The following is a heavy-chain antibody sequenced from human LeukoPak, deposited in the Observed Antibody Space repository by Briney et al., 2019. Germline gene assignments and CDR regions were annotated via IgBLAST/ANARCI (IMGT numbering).Heavy chain of an antibody. CDR3: TRDHSSWEQPIDY. CDR1: GFTFSTYW. J-gene: IGHJ4*02. CDR2: IDADGTTT. D-gene: IGHD1-26*01. V-gene: IGHV3-74*01. Sequence: GGSLRLSCAASGFTFSTYWMHWVRQAPGKGLVWVSRIDADGTTTSYADSVKGRFTISRDNAKNTLYLQMNSLGAEDTAVYYCTRDHSSWEQPIDYWGQGTLVTVSS.